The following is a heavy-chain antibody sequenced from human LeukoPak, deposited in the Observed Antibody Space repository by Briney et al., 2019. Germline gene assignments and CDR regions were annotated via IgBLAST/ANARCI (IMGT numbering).Heavy chain of an antibody. D-gene: IGHD2-2*03. Sequence: ASVQVSCKASGGTFISYAISWVRQAPGQGLEWMGRIIPILGIANYAQKFQGRVTITADKSTSTAYMELSSLRSEGTAVYYCARDIVDIVVVPAALPNWFDPWGQGTLVTVSS. CDR1: GGTFISYA. J-gene: IGHJ5*02. CDR2: IIPILGIA. CDR3: ARDIVDIVVVPAALPNWFDP. V-gene: IGHV1-69*04.